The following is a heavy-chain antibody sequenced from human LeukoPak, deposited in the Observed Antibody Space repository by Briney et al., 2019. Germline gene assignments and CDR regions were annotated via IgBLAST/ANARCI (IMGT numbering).Heavy chain of an antibody. CDR2: ISGSGGGT. J-gene: IGHJ4*02. CDR3: AEEKAFGYSPVDH. V-gene: IGHV3-23*01. D-gene: IGHD3-22*01. Sequence: GGSLRLSCAASAFIFSNHAMSWVRQAPGKGLEWVSSISGSGGGTYYTDSVKGRFTISRDNSKSTLYLQMNSLTAEDTALYYCAEEKAFGYSPVDHWGQGTLVTVSA. CDR1: AFIFSNHA.